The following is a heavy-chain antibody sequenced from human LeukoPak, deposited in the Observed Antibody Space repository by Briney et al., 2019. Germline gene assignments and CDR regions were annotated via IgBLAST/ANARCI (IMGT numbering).Heavy chain of an antibody. Sequence: PGESLKISCKASGYRFTTYWIGWVRQMPGKGLEWMGIIFPGDSDTRYSPSFQGQVTISADKTITTAYLQWSSLKTSDSAMYYCARSPLFRGGYSDEGGPGGFDLWGRGTLVTVSS. CDR2: IFPGDSDT. CDR3: ARSPLFRGGYSDEGGPGGFDL. D-gene: IGHD5-12*01. V-gene: IGHV5-51*01. J-gene: IGHJ2*01. CDR1: GYRFTTYW.